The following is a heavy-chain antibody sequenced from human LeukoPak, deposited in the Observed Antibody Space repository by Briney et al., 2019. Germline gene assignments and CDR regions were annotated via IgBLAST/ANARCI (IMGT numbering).Heavy chain of an antibody. CDR2: VYYSGNT. CDR3: ARHHAEILVPND. V-gene: IGHV4-39*01. Sequence: SETLSLTCTVSGGYIISRSHYWGWIRQPLGKGLEWIGSVYYSGNTYYNPSLKTRATISIDTPTSKNQFSLTLSSVTAADTAVYYCARHHAEILVPNDWGQGTLVTVSS. CDR1: GGYIISRSHY. J-gene: IGHJ4*02. D-gene: IGHD1-1*01.